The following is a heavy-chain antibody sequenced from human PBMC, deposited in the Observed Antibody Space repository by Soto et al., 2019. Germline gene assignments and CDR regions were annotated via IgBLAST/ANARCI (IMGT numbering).Heavy chain of an antibody. V-gene: IGHV4-30-4*01. Sequence: QVQLQESGPGLVKPSQTLSLTCTVSGGSISSGDYYWRGIRQPPGKGLEWIGYIYYSGSTYYNPSRKSRVIISVDTSKNQFSLKLSSVTAADTAVYYCARAWYSADYYGMHVWGQGTTVTVSS. CDR3: ARAWYSADYYGMHV. D-gene: IGHD6-13*01. CDR1: GGSISSGDYY. J-gene: IGHJ6*02. CDR2: IYYSGST.